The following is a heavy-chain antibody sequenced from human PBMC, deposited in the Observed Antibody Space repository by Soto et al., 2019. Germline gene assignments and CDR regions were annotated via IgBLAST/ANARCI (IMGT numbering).Heavy chain of an antibody. Sequence: HLQLQESGPGLVKPSETLSLTCNVSGGSISSSRSYWAWFRQPPGKELEWIANIFYAGNTYYNPSLKSRVTVSVDTSKNQFALKLDSVTAADTAVYYCARQAAAPGIDWWFDTWGQGTLVTVSS. CDR3: ARQAAAPGIDWWFDT. D-gene: IGHD6-13*01. V-gene: IGHV4-39*01. CDR2: IFYAGNT. CDR1: GGSISSSRSY. J-gene: IGHJ5*02.